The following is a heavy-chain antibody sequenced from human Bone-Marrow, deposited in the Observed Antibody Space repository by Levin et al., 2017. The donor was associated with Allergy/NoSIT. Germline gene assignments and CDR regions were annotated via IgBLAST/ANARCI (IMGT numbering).Heavy chain of an antibody. V-gene: IGHV1-2*02. J-gene: IGHJ4*02. CDR2: MDPNSDFT. CDR3: ARVKSTAVDWVDEYFDY. CDR1: GYTFTGYH. D-gene: IGHD4-23*01. Sequence: GESLKISCKASGYTFTGYHIHWVRQAPGQGLEWMGRMDPNSDFTNYAQKFQGRVTMTRDTSIRTAYMDLSRLRSVDTAVYYCARVKSTAVDWVDEYFDYWGQGTLVIVSS.